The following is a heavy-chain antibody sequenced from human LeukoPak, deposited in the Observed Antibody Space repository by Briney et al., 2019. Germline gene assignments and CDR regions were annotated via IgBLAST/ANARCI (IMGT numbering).Heavy chain of an antibody. CDR2: ISSSGSTI. J-gene: IGHJ4*02. Sequence: PGWSLRLSCAASGFTFSDYYMSWLRQAPGKGLEWVSYISSSGSTIYYADSVKGRFTISRDNAKNSLYLQMNSLRAEDTAVYYCAGGDYYDSSGYFGYWGQGTLVTVSS. V-gene: IGHV3-11*01. D-gene: IGHD3-22*01. CDR3: AGGDYYDSSGYFGY. CDR1: GFTFSDYY.